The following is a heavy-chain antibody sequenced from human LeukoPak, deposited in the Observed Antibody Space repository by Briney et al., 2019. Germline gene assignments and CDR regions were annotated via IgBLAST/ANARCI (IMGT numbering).Heavy chain of an antibody. CDR2: IFSGGNT. V-gene: IGHV3-53*01. Sequence: GGSLRLSCAASGFTVTSKSMNWVRQAPGKGLEWVSVIFSGGNTNNADSVRGRFTISIDNSKNTLYLQMNSLRADDTAVYYCATDGPTGGMDVWGQGTTVTVSS. D-gene: IGHD3-9*01. CDR3: ATDGPTGGMDV. CDR1: GFTVTSKS. J-gene: IGHJ6*02.